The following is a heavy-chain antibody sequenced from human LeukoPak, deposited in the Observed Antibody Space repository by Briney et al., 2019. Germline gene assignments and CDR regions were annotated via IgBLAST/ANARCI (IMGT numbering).Heavy chain of an antibody. D-gene: IGHD1-26*01. Sequence: PGGSLRLSCAASGFTFSNYWMHWVRQAPGKGLVWVSRINSDGINTSYADSVKGRFTISRDNAKNTLNLQMNSLRAEDTAVYYCARDGLGLLNYWGQGTLVTVSS. J-gene: IGHJ4*02. V-gene: IGHV3-74*01. CDR1: GFTFSNYW. CDR2: INSDGINT. CDR3: ARDGLGLLNY.